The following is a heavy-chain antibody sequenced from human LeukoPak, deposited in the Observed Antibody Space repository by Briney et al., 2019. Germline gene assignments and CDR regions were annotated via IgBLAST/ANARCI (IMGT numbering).Heavy chain of an antibody. CDR1: GFTFNTYS. CDR2: ISGSGAAT. V-gene: IGHV3-23*01. CDR3: VKGGPHNFGSGNLIDY. D-gene: IGHD3-10*01. Sequence: GGSLRLSCVASGFTFNTYSMNWFRQAPGKGLEWVSAISGSGAATYYADSVKGRFTVSRDNSKNTLYLQMSSLSAGDTAVYYCVKGGPHNFGSGNLIDYWGQGTLVTVSS. J-gene: IGHJ4*02.